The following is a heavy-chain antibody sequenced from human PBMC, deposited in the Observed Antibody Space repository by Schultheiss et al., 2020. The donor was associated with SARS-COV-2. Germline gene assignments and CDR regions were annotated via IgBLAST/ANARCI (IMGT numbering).Heavy chain of an antibody. CDR3: TRDLPRSIVGATTELIWDY. D-gene: IGHD1-26*01. V-gene: IGHV3-49*04. Sequence: GESLKISCTASGFTFGDYAMSWVRQAPGKGLEWVGFIRSKAYGGTTEYAASVKGRFTISRDDSKSIAYLQMNSLKTEDTAVYYCTRDLPRSIVGATTELIWDYWGQGTLVTVSS. CDR1: GFTFGDYA. CDR2: IRSKAYGGTT. J-gene: IGHJ4*02.